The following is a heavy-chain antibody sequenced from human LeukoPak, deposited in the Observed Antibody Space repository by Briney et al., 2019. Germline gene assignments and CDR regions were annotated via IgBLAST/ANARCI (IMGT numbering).Heavy chain of an antibody. D-gene: IGHD2-2*01. CDR1: GYTFTGYY. Sequence: ASVKVSCKASGYTFTGYYMHWVRQAPGQGLEWMGWINPKSGGTTYEQKFQGRVTTTRDTSTSTAYMELSRLRSDDTAVYYCARGGEVCSSSSCYRGHDYWGQGTLVTVSS. CDR2: INPKSGGT. J-gene: IGHJ4*02. CDR3: ARGGEVCSSSSCYRGHDY. V-gene: IGHV1-2*02.